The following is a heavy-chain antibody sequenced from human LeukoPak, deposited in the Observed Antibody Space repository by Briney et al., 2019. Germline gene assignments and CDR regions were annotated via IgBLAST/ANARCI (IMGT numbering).Heavy chain of an antibody. CDR3: ARLAGEGIDLPYYYYGMDV. D-gene: IGHD3-10*01. CDR2: XSAYNGNT. J-gene: IGHJ6*02. V-gene: IGHV1-18*01. Sequence: XXVRQAXXXGXEWMGWXSAYNGNTNYAQKLQGRVTMTTDTSTSTAYMELRSLRAGDTAVYYCARLAGEGIDLPYYYYGMDVWGQGTTVTVSS.